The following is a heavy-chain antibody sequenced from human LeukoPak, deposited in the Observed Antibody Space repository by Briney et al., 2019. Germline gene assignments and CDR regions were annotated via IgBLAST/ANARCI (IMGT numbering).Heavy chain of an antibody. D-gene: IGHD3-10*01. CDR1: GGSISSDY. V-gene: IGHV4-59*01. CDR3: ARAVGFEWFDP. Sequence: SETLSLTCTVSGGSISSDYWSWIRQPPGKGLEWIGYFQYSVSTNYNPSLKSRVTISVDTSKNQFSLKMSSVTAADTAVYYCARAVGFEWFDPWGQGTLVTVSS. CDR2: FQYSVST. J-gene: IGHJ5*02.